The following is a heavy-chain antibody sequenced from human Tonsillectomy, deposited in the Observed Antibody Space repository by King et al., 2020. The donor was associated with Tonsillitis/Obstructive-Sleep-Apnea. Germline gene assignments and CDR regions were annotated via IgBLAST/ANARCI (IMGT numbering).Heavy chain of an antibody. Sequence: QLVQSGAEVKKPGSSVKVSCKASGGTFSSYAISWVRQAPGQGLEWMGGIIPIFGTANYAQKFQGRVTITADESTSTAFMELSSLRSEDTAVYYCAGGGYCSGGSCYSPGYFDYWGQGTLVTVSS. CDR2: IIPIFGTA. V-gene: IGHV1-69*01. CDR1: GGTFSSYA. D-gene: IGHD2-15*01. J-gene: IGHJ4*02. CDR3: AGGGYCSGGSCYSPGYFDY.